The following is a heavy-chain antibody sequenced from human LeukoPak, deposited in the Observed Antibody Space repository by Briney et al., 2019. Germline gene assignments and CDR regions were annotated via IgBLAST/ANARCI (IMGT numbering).Heavy chain of an antibody. J-gene: IGHJ4*02. D-gene: IGHD3-10*01. CDR2: ISWNSGSI. CDR1: GFTFISYA. V-gene: IGHV3-9*01. Sequence: GGSLRLSCAASGFTFISYAMHWVREAPGKGLECVSGISWNSGSIGYADSVKGRFTISRDNAKNSLYLQMNSLRAEDTALYYCAKDYYYGSGSYTPNFDYWGQGTLVTVSS. CDR3: AKDYYYGSGSYTPNFDY.